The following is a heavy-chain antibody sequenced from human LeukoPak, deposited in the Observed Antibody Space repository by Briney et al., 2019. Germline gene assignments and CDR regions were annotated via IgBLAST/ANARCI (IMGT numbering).Heavy chain of an antibody. CDR1: GFTFTDEY. V-gene: IGHV1-2*02. CDR2: INPYSGAI. J-gene: IGHJ4*02. Sequence: ASVKVSFKSSGFTFTDEYIHWVRQAPGQGLEWMGWINPYSGAINYAQKFQGRVTLTRDTSISTAYMELSRLTSGDTAVYYCARDPTSQLLLDYWGQGTLVTLPS. D-gene: IGHD2-2*01. CDR3: ARDPTSQLLLDY.